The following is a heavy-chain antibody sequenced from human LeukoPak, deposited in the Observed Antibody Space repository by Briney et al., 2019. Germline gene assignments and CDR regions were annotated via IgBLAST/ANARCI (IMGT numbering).Heavy chain of an antibody. CDR2: ISSSSSSYI. D-gene: IGHD1-26*01. Sequence: PGGSLRLSCAASGFTFSSYSMNWVRQAPGKGLEWVSSISSSSSSYIYYADSVKGRFTISRDNAKNSLYLQMNSLRAEDTAVYYCARSRLVGATARLWDYWGQGTLVTVSS. V-gene: IGHV3-21*01. J-gene: IGHJ4*02. CDR3: ARSRLVGATARLWDY. CDR1: GFTFSSYS.